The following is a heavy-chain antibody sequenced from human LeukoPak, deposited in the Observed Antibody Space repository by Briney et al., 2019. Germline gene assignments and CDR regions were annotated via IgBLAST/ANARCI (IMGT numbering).Heavy chain of an antibody. D-gene: IGHD3-10*01. CDR3: ARQVGSYYSYMDV. Sequence: SETLSLTCAAHGGSFSGYFWSWTRQPPGKGLEWIGEINHSGSTNYNPSLKSRVTISVDTSKNQFSLRLSSVAAADTSVYYCARQVGSYYSYMDVWGKGTTVTISS. J-gene: IGHJ6*03. CDR2: INHSGST. V-gene: IGHV4-34*01. CDR1: GGSFSGYF.